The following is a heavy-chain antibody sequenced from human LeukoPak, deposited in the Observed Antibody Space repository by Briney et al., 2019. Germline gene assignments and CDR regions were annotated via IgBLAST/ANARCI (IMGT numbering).Heavy chain of an antibody. CDR1: GYTFTSYD. Sequence: GASVKVSCKASGYTFTSYDINWVRQAPGQGLEWMGWMNPNSGNTGYAQKFQGRVTMTRNTSISTAYMELSSLRSEDTAVYYCARAETYCSSTSCYAVGAFDIWGQGTMVTVSS. D-gene: IGHD2-2*01. V-gene: IGHV1-8*01. CDR3: ARAETYCSSTSCYAVGAFDI. CDR2: MNPNSGNT. J-gene: IGHJ3*02.